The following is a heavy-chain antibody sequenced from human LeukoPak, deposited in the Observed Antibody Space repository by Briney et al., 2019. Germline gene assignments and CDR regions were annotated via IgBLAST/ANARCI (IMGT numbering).Heavy chain of an antibody. CDR2: IYPGDSDT. CDR3: ARHKGYYGSGTTGLDY. D-gene: IGHD3-10*01. J-gene: IGHJ4*02. V-gene: IGHV5-51*01. CDR1: GYTFSIFW. Sequence: GESLKISCKTSGYTFSIFWIGWARQMPGKGLEWIGMIYPGDSDTRYSPSFQGQVTISADKSTNTAYLQWGSLKASDTAMYYCARHKGYYGSGTTGLDYWGQGTLVTVSS.